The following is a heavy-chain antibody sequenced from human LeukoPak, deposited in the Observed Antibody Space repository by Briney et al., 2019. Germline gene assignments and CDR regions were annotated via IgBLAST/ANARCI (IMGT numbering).Heavy chain of an antibody. CDR1: DDAITIGSHY. Sequence: SETLSLTCTISDDAITIGSHYWSWIRQPAGKAMQWIGRVYDSGSTDYNVSLRSRVAISVDTSKNQFSLKLSSVTAADTAVYYCARHSVPAAKARNYYYYYYYMDVWGKGTTVTVSS. CDR2: VYDSGST. V-gene: IGHV4-61*02. D-gene: IGHD2-2*01. J-gene: IGHJ6*03. CDR3: ARHSVPAAKARNYYYYYYYMDV.